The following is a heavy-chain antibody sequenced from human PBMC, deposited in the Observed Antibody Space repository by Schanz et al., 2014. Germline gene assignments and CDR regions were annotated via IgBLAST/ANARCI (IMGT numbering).Heavy chain of an antibody. CDR3: AKDLYNYGIFDS. CDR1: GFPFGDYA. CDR2: MWNDGIKT. J-gene: IGHJ5*01. D-gene: IGHD3-16*01. Sequence: VQLVESGGGLVQPGRSLRLSCTGSGFPFGDYAVSWFRQAPGKGLEWVAVMWNDGIKTHYADSGKGRFTISRDNSKNTVYLQMNSLRADDTAVYYCAKDLYNYGIFDSWGQGTLVTVSS. V-gene: IGHV3-33*06.